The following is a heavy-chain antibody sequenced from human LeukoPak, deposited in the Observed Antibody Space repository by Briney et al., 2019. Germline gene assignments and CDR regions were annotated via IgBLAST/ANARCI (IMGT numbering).Heavy chain of an antibody. CDR2: IYWDDDR. CDR3: AHRKNYYDSSVFDH. CDR1: GLSLNTRGVG. V-gene: IGHV2-5*02. Sequence: SGPTLVHPTQTLTLNCTFSGLSLNTRGVGVGWIRQPPGRSLEWLALIYWDDDRRYIPSLNSRLNITKDTSRNQVVLTMPNMDPVDTATYFCAHRKNYYDSSVFDHWGQGTLVTVSS. J-gene: IGHJ4*02. D-gene: IGHD3-22*01.